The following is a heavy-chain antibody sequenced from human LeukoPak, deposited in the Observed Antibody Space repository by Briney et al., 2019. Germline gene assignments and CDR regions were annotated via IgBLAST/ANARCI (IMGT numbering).Heavy chain of an antibody. CDR2: IIPIFGTA. D-gene: IGHD2-21*02. Sequence: SVKVSCKASGGTFSSYAISWVRQAPGQGLEWMGGIIPIFGTANYAQKFQGRVTTTADESTSTAYMELSSLRSEDTAVYYCARDSYCGGDCLDAFDIWGQGTMVTVSS. CDR3: ARDSYCGGDCLDAFDI. J-gene: IGHJ3*02. V-gene: IGHV1-69*13. CDR1: GGTFSSYA.